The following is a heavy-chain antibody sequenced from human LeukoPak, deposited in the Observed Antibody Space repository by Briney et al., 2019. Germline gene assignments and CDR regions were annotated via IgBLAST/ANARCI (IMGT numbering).Heavy chain of an antibody. V-gene: IGHV3-21*01. CDR1: GFTFSSYS. CDR3: ARRIAGTATGGYFEP. Sequence: GGSLRLSCAASGFTFSSYSMNWVRQAPGKGLEWVSSISSSSSYIYYADSVKGRFTISRDNAKNSLYLQMNSLRADDTAVYYCARRIAGTATGGYFEPWGRGTLVSVSS. J-gene: IGHJ2*01. CDR2: ISSSSSYI. D-gene: IGHD6-13*01.